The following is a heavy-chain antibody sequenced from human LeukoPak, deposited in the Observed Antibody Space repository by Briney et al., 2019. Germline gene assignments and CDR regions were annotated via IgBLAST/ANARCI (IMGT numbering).Heavy chain of an antibody. Sequence: GESLKISCKGSGYTFTSYWIGWVRQMPGKGLEWMGLRNPADSDTRYSPSFQGQVTISADKSISTAYLQWSSLKASDTAMYYCARRGSEPDYYYGMDVWGQGTAVTVSS. V-gene: IGHV5-51*01. CDR1: GYTFTSYW. D-gene: IGHD3-10*01. CDR2: RNPADSDT. J-gene: IGHJ6*02. CDR3: ARRGSEPDYYYGMDV.